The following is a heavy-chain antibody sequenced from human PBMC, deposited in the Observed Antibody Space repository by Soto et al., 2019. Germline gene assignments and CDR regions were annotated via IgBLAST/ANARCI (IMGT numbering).Heavy chain of an antibody. D-gene: IGHD4-17*01. Sequence: GGSLSLSCAASGFTFSSYGMHWVRQAPGKGLEWVAVISYDGSNKYYADSVKGRFTISRDNSKNTLYLQMNSLRAEDTAVYYCAKDDYGFDYWGQGTLVTVSS. J-gene: IGHJ4*02. CDR2: ISYDGSNK. CDR1: GFTFSSYG. CDR3: AKDDYGFDY. V-gene: IGHV3-30*18.